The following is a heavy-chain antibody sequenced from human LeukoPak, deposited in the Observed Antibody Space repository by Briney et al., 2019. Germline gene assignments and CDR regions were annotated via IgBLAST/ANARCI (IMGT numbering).Heavy chain of an antibody. J-gene: IGHJ4*01. CDR3: ARSDIWGSYRFLDY. V-gene: IGHV4-59*08. Sequence: SETLSLTCTVSGASISNFYWSWIRQAPGQGLEWIGYMLYSGSTNQKPSLRSRVTISVDTSKNQVSLKLSSVTAADTAVYYCARSDIWGSYRFLDYWGQGILVTVSS. D-gene: IGHD3-16*02. CDR1: GASISNFY. CDR2: MLYSGST.